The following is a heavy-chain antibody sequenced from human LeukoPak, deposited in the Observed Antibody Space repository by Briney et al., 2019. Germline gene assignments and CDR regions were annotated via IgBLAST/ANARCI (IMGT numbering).Heavy chain of an antibody. D-gene: IGHD3-16*01. V-gene: IGHV3-21*01. J-gene: IGHJ6*03. Sequence: GGSLRLSCAASGFTFSSYSMNWVRQAPGKGLEWVSSISSSSSYIYYADSVKGRFTISRDNAKNSLYLQMNSLRAEDTAVYYCARGLTHYYYYYMGVWGKGTTVTVSS. CDR3: ARGLTHYYYYYMGV. CDR2: ISSSSSYI. CDR1: GFTFSSYS.